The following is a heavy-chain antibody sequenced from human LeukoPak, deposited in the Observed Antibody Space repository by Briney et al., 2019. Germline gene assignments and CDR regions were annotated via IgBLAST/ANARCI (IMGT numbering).Heavy chain of an antibody. D-gene: IGHD2-15*01. V-gene: IGHV3-21*01. CDR2: ISSSSSYI. CDR3: AREHSVVVVVAATYGAFVI. Sequence: PGGSLRLSCAASGFTFSSYSMNWVRQAPGKGLEWVSSISSSSSYIYYADSVKGRFTISRDNAKNSLYLQMNSLRAEDTAVYYCAREHSVVVVVAATYGAFVIWGQGTMVTVSS. J-gene: IGHJ3*02. CDR1: GFTFSSYS.